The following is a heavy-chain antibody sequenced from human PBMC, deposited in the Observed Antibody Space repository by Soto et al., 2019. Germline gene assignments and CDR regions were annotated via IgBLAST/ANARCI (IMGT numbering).Heavy chain of an antibody. CDR1: GYTFTSYA. Sequence: GASVKVSCKASGYTFTSYAMHWVRQAPGQRLEWMGWINAGNGNTKYSQKFQGRVTITRDTSASTAYMELSSLRSEDTAVYYCARDHSTWVGVTFYYYYLHVWGKATTVTVSS. J-gene: IGHJ6*03. CDR3: ARDHSTWVGVTFYYYYLHV. CDR2: INAGNGNT. V-gene: IGHV1-3*01. D-gene: IGHD1-26*01.